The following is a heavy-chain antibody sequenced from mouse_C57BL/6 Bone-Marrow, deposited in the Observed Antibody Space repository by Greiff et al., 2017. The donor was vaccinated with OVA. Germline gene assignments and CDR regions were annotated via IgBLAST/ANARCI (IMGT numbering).Heavy chain of an antibody. CDR1: GFSINSDCY. CDR3: ARGTGTGWYFDV. CDR2: TFYSGIT. V-gene: IGHV3-3*01. Sequence: EVQLQQSGPSLVRPSQTLSLTCTVTGFSINSDCYWIWIRQFPGNKLEYIGYTFYSGITYYNPSLESRTYITRDTSKNQFSLKLSSVTTEDTATYDCARGTGTGWYFDVWGTGTTVTVSS. D-gene: IGHD4-1*01. J-gene: IGHJ1*03.